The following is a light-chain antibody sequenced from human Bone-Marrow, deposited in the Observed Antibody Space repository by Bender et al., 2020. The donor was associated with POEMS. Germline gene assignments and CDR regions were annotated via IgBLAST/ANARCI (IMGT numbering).Light chain of an antibody. J-gene: IGLJ3*02. CDR3: SAGDERLSGWV. V-gene: IGLV1-36*01. CDR2: YDD. Sequence: QSVVPQPPSLSEPPSQRVTISCSGSSSNIGNHGVNWYQQLPGEAPKLLIYYDDLLTPGVSDRFSASKSGASASLAIGELQSEDEALYYCSAGDERLSGWVFGGGTKLTVL. CDR1: SSNIGNHG.